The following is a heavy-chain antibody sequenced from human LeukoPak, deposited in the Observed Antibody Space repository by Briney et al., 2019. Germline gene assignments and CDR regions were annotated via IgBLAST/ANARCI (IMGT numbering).Heavy chain of an antibody. V-gene: IGHV3-53*01. CDR1: GLIVSNNY. D-gene: IGHD5-18*01. CDR2: LYIGGNT. J-gene: IGHJ4*02. CDR3: TTTAGYNYGQY. Sequence: LTGGSLRLSCAASGLIVSNNYMNWVRQAPGKGLEWVSALYIGGNTYYAYSVRGRFTSSRDNSKNTLYLRMNSLRAEDTAIYYCTTTAGYNYGQYWGQGTLVTVSS.